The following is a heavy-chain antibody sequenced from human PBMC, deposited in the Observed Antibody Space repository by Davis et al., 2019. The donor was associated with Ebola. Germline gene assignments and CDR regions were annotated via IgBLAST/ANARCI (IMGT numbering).Heavy chain of an antibody. CDR2: INPNSGVT. CDR3: ARVWSDVLTGYSTNYFDY. CDR1: GYTFTGYY. Sequence: ASVKVSCKASGYTFTGYYMHWVRQAPGQGLEWMGRINPNSGVTNYAQKFQGRVTMTRDTSISTAYMELSTLRSEDTAIYYCARVWSDVLTGYSTNYFDYWGQGTLVTVSS. J-gene: IGHJ4*02. D-gene: IGHD3-9*01. V-gene: IGHV1-2*06.